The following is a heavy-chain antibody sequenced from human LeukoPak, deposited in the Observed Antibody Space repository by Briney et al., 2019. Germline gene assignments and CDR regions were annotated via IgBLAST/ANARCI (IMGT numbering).Heavy chain of an antibody. D-gene: IGHD2-15*01. CDR1: GGSLSGYY. CDR3: ARGKYSPHAFDI. V-gene: IGHV4-34*01. Sequence: SETLSLTCAVYGGSLSGYYWSWIRQPPGKGLEWIGKINHSGSSNYNPSLKSRVTTSADTSKNQFSLKLSSVTAADTAAYYCARGKYSPHAFDIWGQGTMVTVSS. J-gene: IGHJ3*02. CDR2: INHSGSS.